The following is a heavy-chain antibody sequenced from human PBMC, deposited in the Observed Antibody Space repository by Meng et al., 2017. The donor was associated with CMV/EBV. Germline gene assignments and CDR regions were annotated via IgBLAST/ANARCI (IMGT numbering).Heavy chain of an antibody. CDR1: GYPFTGYY. CDR2: INPNSGGT. J-gene: IGHJ6*02. Sequence: ASVKVSCKASGYPFTGYYMHWVRQAPGQGLEWMGWINPNSGGTNYAQKFQGRVTMTRDTSISTAYMELSRLRSDDTAVYYCARGRGSSFSYYGMDVWGQGTTVTVSS. CDR3: ARGRGSSFSYYGMDV. V-gene: IGHV1-2*02. D-gene: IGHD6-6*01.